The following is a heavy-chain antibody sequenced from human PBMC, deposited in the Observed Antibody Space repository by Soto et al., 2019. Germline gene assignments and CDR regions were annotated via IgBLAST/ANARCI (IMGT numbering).Heavy chain of an antibody. V-gene: IGHV3-23*01. CDR2: ISGSGANT. J-gene: IGHJ4*02. Sequence: GGSLRLSCAASEFTFSSYAMPWVRQAPGRGLEWGASISGSGANTYYADSVKGRFTISRDNSKNTLYLQMNSLRADDTAVYYCAKSGSHSYFDYGGQGTLVTVSS. D-gene: IGHD1-26*01. CDR3: AKSGSHSYFDY. CDR1: EFTFSSYA.